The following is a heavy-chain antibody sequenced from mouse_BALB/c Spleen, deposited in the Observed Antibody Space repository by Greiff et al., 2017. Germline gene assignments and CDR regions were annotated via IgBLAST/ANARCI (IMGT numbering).Heavy chain of an antibody. CDR3: ARVDPGYFDV. CDR1: GFTFSSFG. Sequence: EVKLVESGGGLVQPGGSRKLSCAASGFTFSSFGMHWVRQAPEKGLEWVAYISSGSSTIYYADTVKGRFTISRDNPKNTLFLQMTSLRSEDTAMYYCARVDPGYFDVWGAGTTVTVSS. V-gene: IGHV5-17*02. J-gene: IGHJ1*01. CDR2: ISSGSSTI.